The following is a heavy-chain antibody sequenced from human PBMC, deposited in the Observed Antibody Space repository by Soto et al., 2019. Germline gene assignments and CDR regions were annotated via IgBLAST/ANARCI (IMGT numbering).Heavy chain of an antibody. J-gene: IGHJ6*02. Sequence: PGGSLRLSCAASGFTFSSYEMNWVRQAPGKGLEWVSYISSSGSTIYYADSVKGRFTISRDNAKNSLYLQMNSLRAEDTAVYYCARADEEQWLTYYYYGMDVWGQGTTVTVSS. CDR1: GFTFSSYE. D-gene: IGHD6-19*01. CDR3: ARADEEQWLTYYYYGMDV. CDR2: ISSSGSTI. V-gene: IGHV3-48*03.